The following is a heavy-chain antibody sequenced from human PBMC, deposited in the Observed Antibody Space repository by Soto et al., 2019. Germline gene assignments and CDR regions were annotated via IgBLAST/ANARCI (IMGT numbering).Heavy chain of an antibody. CDR1: GYTFTSYA. Sequence: ASVKVSCKASGYTFTSYAMHWVRQAPGQRLEWMGWINAGNGNTKYSQKFQGRVTITRDTSASTAYMELSSLRSEDTAVYYCATGYYYDSSGWYSQSWYFDYGGQGTLVTVSS. CDR3: ATGYYYDSSGWYSQSWYFDY. V-gene: IGHV1-3*01. D-gene: IGHD3-22*01. CDR2: INAGNGNT. J-gene: IGHJ4*02.